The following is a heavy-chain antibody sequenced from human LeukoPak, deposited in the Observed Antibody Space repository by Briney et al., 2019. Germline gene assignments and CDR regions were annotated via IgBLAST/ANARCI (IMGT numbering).Heavy chain of an antibody. J-gene: IGHJ5*02. Sequence: SETLSLTCTASGDTISSSRFFWAWIRQPPGKGLEWIGSIYYSGSTYYNPSLKSRVTISVDTSKNQFSLKLSSVTAADTAVYYCARHGRYDFNWFDPWGQGTLVTVSS. CDR3: ARHGRYDFNWFDP. V-gene: IGHV4-39*01. CDR1: GDTISSSRFF. D-gene: IGHD3-3*01. CDR2: IYYSGST.